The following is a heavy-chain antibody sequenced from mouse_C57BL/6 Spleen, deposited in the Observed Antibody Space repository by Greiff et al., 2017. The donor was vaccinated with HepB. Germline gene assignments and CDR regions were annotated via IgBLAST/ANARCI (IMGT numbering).Heavy chain of an antibody. J-gene: IGHJ3*01. V-gene: IGHV14-4*01. CDR1: GFNIKDDY. D-gene: IGHD1-1*01. Sequence: VQLQQSGAELVRPGASVKLSCTASGFNIKDDYMHWVKQRPEQGLEWIGWIDPENGDTEYASKFQGKATITADTSSNTAYLQLSSLTSEDTAVYYCTTSYCGSTAWFAYWGQGTLVTFSA. CDR3: TTSYCGSTAWFAY. CDR2: IDPENGDT.